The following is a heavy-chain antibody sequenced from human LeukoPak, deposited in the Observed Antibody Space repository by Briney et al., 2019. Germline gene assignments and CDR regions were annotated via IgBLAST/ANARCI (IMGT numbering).Heavy chain of an antibody. Sequence: GASVKVSCMASGYSFTDYHMHWVRQAPGQGLEWLGWINPKKGDTGYSEKFEGRVTMTRDTSISTIYMELSSLTSDDTAVYYARDAGPAFGGAFDFWGLGTLVTVSS. V-gene: IGHV1-2*02. CDR3: ARDAGPAFGGAFDF. CDR2: INPKKGDT. J-gene: IGHJ4*02. CDR1: GYSFTDYH. D-gene: IGHD3-16*01.